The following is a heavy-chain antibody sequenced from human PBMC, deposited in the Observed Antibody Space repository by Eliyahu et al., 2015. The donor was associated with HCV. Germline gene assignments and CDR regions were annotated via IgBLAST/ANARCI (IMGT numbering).Heavy chain of an antibody. CDR2: IIPIFGTA. V-gene: IGHV1-69*01. D-gene: IGHD4-11*01. J-gene: IGHJ6*02. CDR1: GGTFSSYA. Sequence: EVKKPGSSVKVSCKASGGTFSSYAISWVRQAPGQGLEWMGGIIPIFGTANYAQKFQGRVTITADESTSTAYMELSSLRSEDTAVYYCATRHHNLYTVTPIYYYGMDVWGQGTTVTVSS. CDR3: ATRHHNLYTVTPIYYYGMDV.